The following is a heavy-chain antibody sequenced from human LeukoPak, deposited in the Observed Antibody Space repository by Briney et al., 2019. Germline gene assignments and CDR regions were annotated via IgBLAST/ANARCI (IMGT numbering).Heavy chain of an antibody. CDR2: ISGSGDNT. CDR3: AKVGPGAARDF. V-gene: IGHV3-23*01. Sequence: GGSLRLSCAASGFTFNSYAMSWVRQASGKGLEWVSGISGSGDNTYYPDSMKGRFTISRDTSKNMLYLEMNSLRADDTAVYYCAKVGPGAARDFWGQGTLVTVSS. CDR1: GFTFNSYA. D-gene: IGHD4/OR15-4a*01. J-gene: IGHJ4*02.